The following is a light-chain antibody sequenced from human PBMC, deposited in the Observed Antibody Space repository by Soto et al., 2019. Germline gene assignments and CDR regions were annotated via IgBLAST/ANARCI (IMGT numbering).Light chain of an antibody. CDR1: QSISSY. Sequence: DIQMTQSPSSLSASVGDRVTITCRASQSISSYLNWYQQKPGKAPKLLIYAASSLQSGVPSRFSGSGSGTDFTLTISSLQPEDFATYYCQQSYSTLPGTFGQGTKVEIK. V-gene: IGKV1-39*01. CDR2: AAS. CDR3: QQSYSTLPGT. J-gene: IGKJ1*01.